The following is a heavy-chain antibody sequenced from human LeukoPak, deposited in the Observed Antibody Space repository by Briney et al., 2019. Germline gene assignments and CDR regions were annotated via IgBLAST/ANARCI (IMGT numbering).Heavy chain of an antibody. CDR2: IYHSGST. V-gene: IGHV4-38-2*02. CDR3: ARDLEGTLDY. CDR1: GYSISSGYY. J-gene: IGHJ4*02. D-gene: IGHD1-1*01. Sequence: PSETLSLTCTVSGYSISSGYYWGWIRQPPGKGLEWIGSIYHSGSTYYNPSLKSRVTISVDTSKNQFSLKLSSVTAADTAVYYCARDLEGTLDYWGQGTLVTVSS.